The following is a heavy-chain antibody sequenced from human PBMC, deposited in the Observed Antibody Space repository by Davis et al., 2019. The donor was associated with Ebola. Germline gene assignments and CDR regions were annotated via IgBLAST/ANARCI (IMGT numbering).Heavy chain of an antibody. J-gene: IGHJ4*02. CDR2: FYTSGST. CDR1: GGSISSYY. CDR3: ARGRAVTYLDY. V-gene: IGHV4-4*07. D-gene: IGHD4-17*01. Sequence: MPSETLSLTCTVSGGSISSYYWSWTRQPAGKGLEWIGRFYTSGSTNYNPSLKSRVTMSVDTSKNQLSLKQSSVTAADTAVYYCARGRAVTYLDYWGQGTLVTVSS.